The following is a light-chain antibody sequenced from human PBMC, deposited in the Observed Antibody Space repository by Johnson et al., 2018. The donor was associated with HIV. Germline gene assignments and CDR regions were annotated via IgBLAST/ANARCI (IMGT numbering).Light chain of an antibody. J-gene: IGLJ1*01. V-gene: IGLV1-51*02. Sequence: QSVLTQPPSVSAAPGQKVTISCSGSTSNIGNNYVSWYQQLPGTAPKLLIYEKNKRPSGIPDRFSASKSGTSATLVITGLQTGDEADYYCGTWDSSLSAYVFRTGTKVTVL. CDR1: TSNIGNNY. CDR3: GTWDSSLSAYV. CDR2: EKN.